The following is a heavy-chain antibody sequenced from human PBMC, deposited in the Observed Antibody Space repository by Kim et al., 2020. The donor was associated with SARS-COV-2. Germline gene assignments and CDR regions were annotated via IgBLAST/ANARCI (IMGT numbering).Heavy chain of an antibody. CDR1: GFTPTIHW. CDR3: ARGSGWLIEH. V-gene: IGHV3-7*05. Sequence: GGSLRLSRAASGFTPTIHWMNWVRQTPGKGLEWVANIKHDGSETKYVDSVKGRFTISRDSARNSIYLQMNSLRAEDTAVYYCARGSGWLIEHWGQGTLVTVSS. D-gene: IGHD6-19*01. J-gene: IGHJ1*01. CDR2: IKHDGSET.